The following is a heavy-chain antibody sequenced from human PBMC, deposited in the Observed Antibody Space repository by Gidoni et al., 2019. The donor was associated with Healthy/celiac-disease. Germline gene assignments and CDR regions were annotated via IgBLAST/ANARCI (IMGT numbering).Heavy chain of an antibody. D-gene: IGHD3-10*01. CDR1: GFTFSSYA. CDR2: ISGSGGST. J-gene: IGHJ6*03. CDR3: AKLSADYYGSDDYYYYYYMDV. Sequence: EVQLVESGGGLVQPGGSLRLSCAASGFTFSSYAMSWVRQAPGKGLEWVSAISGSGGSTYYADSVKGRFTISRDNSKNTLYLQMNSLRAEDTAVYYCAKLSADYYGSDDYYYYYYMDVWGKGTTVTVSS. V-gene: IGHV3-23*04.